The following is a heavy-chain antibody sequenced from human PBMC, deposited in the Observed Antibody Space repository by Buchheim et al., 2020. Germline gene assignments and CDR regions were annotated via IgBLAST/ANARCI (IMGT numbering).Heavy chain of an antibody. CDR3: ARDRRVKESYYPYYYYGMDV. Sequence: QVQLQESGPGLVKPSETLSLTCTVSGGSISSYYWSWIRQPPGKGLEWIGYIYYSGSTNYNPSLKSRVTISVETSKNKFSLKLSSVTAADTAVYYCARDRRVKESYYPYYYYGMDVWGQGTT. CDR1: GGSISSYY. V-gene: IGHV4-59*01. D-gene: IGHD1-26*01. CDR2: IYYSGST. J-gene: IGHJ6*02.